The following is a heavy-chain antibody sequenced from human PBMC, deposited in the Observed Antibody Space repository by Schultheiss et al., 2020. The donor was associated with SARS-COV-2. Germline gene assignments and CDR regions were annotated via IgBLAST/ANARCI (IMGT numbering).Heavy chain of an antibody. J-gene: IGHJ4*02. V-gene: IGHV1-2*04. D-gene: IGHD6-19*01. CDR1: GYTFTGYY. CDR3: AIGGYSSGWYEFTDY. Sequence: GESLKISCKASGYTFTGYYMHWVRQAPGQGLEWMGWINPNSGGTNYAHKFQGWVTMTRDTSISTAYMELSRLRSDDTAVYYCAIGGYSSGWYEFTDYWGQGTLVTVSS. CDR2: INPNSGGT.